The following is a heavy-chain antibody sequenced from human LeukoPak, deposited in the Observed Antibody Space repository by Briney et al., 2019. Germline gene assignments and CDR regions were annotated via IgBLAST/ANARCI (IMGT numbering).Heavy chain of an antibody. V-gene: IGHV4-34*01. CDR3: ARVYSDVVVPHGNWFDP. Sequence: SETLSLTCAVYGGSFSSYYWSWIRQPPGKGLEWIGEINHSGSTNYNPSLKSRVTISVDTSKNQFSLKLSSVTAADTAVYYCARVYSDVVVPHGNWFDPWGQGTLVTVSS. D-gene: IGHD2-2*01. CDR1: GGSFSSYY. J-gene: IGHJ5*02. CDR2: INHSGST.